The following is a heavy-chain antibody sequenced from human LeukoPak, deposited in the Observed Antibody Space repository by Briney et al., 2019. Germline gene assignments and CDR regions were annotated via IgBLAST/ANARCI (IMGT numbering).Heavy chain of an antibody. CDR2: IYYSGST. V-gene: IGHV4-59*12. Sequence: NPSETLSLTCTVSGGSISSYYWSWIRQPPGKGLEWIGYIYYSGSTYYNPSLKSRVTISVDTSKNQFSLKLSSVTAADTAVYYCARGEEQWLEFDSWGQGTLVTVSS. CDR1: GGSISSYY. D-gene: IGHD6-19*01. CDR3: ARGEEQWLEFDS. J-gene: IGHJ5*01.